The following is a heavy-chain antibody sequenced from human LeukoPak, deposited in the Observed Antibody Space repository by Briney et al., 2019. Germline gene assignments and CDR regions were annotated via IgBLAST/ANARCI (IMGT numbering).Heavy chain of an antibody. CDR3: ARQEWLINLQTEFDS. CDR1: GYTFTGFW. J-gene: IGHJ4*02. V-gene: IGHV5-51*01. D-gene: IGHD6-19*01. Sequence: GESLRISCQASGYTFTGFWIGWVRQMPGKGLEWMGTIYPGSSDTRYSPPFQGQVTISADKSITTAYLQWDSLRASDTAIYYCARQEWLINLQTEFDSWGQGTLVTVSS. CDR2: IYPGSSDT.